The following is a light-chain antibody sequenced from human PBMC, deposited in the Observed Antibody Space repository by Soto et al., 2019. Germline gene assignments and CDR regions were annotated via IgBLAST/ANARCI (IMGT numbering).Light chain of an antibody. CDR1: QSVSSD. CDR3: QQRSNWPPTWT. J-gene: IGKJ1*01. Sequence: EIVLTQSPATLSLSPGERATLSCRASQSVSSDLAWYHQKPGQAPRLLIYGASNRATGIPARFSGSGSGTDFTLTISSLEPEDFAVYYCQQRSNWPPTWTFGQGTKVDIK. V-gene: IGKV3-11*01. CDR2: GAS.